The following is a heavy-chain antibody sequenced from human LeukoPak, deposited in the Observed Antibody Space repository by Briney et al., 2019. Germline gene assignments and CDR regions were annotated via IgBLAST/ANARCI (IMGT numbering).Heavy chain of an antibody. Sequence: GGSLRLSCAASGFTFSSYWMSWVRQAPGKGLEWMANIKQDGSEKYYVDSVKGRFTISKDNAKNSLYLQMNSLRAEDTALYHCARNNGMDVWGQGTTVIVSS. CDR2: IKQDGSEK. J-gene: IGHJ6*02. CDR3: ARNNGMDV. CDR1: GFTFSSYW. V-gene: IGHV3-7*03.